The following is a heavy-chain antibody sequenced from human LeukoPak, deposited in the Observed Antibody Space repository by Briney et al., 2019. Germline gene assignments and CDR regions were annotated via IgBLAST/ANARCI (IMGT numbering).Heavy chain of an antibody. J-gene: IGHJ5*02. CDR3: AKDGFSYGSGIENWFDP. CDR2: ISGSGGST. V-gene: IGHV3-23*01. D-gene: IGHD3-10*01. Sequence: AGGSLRLSCAASGFTFSSYAMSWVRQAPGKGLEWVSAISGSGGSTYYADSVKGRFTISRDNSKNTLYLQMNSLRAEDTAVYYCAKDGFSYGSGIENWFDPWGQGTLVTVSS. CDR1: GFTFSSYA.